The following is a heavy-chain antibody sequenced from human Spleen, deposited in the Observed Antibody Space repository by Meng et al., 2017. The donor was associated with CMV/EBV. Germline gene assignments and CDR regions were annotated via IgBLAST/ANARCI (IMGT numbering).Heavy chain of an antibody. CDR3: ARGRYNWNY. Sequence: GESLKISCAASGFAVSSNHMTWVRQAPGKGLEWVSVVYADGGTYYTNSVKGRFTISRDNNNNTLFLQMNSLRVGDAAVYYCARGRYNWNYWGQGTLVTVSS. D-gene: IGHD1-20*01. CDR2: VYADGGT. J-gene: IGHJ4*02. CDR1: GFAVSSNH. V-gene: IGHV3-53*05.